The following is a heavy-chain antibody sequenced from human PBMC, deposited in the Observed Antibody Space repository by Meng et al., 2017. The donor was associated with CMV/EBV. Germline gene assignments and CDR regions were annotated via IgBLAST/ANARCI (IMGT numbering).Heavy chain of an antibody. CDR3: ARDYVVGATTAYFQH. D-gene: IGHD1-26*01. CDR1: GFTFSSYE. CDR2: ISSSGSTI. J-gene: IGHJ1*01. V-gene: IGHV3-48*03. Sequence: GGSLRLSCAASGFTFSSYEMNWVRQAPGKGLEWVSYISSSGSTIYYADSVKGRFTISRDNAKNSLYLQMNSLRAEDTAVYYCARDYVVGATTAYFQHWGQGTLVTVS.